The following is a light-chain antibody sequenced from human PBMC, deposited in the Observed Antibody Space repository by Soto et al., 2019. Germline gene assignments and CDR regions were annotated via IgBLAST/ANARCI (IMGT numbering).Light chain of an antibody. CDR1: QSISSW. Sequence: DIQMTQSPSTLSASVGDRVTITCRASQSISSWLAWYQQKPGKAPKLLIYKASSLESGVPSRFNGSGSGTEFTLSISSLQPYEFATYYCQQYNSYSWTFGQGTKVEIK. CDR2: KAS. V-gene: IGKV1-5*03. CDR3: QQYNSYSWT. J-gene: IGKJ1*01.